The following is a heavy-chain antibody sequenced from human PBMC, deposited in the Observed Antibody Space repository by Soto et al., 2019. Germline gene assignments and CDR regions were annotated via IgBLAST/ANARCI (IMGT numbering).Heavy chain of an antibody. CDR3: ARFRTYYYGSGSYSRFDP. CDR2: MNPNSGNT. V-gene: IGHV1-8*01. Sequence: ASVKVSCKASGYTFTSYDINWVRQATGQGLEWMGWMNPNSGNTGYAQKFQGRVTMTRNTSISTAYMELSSLRSEDTAVYYCARFRTYYYGSGSYSRFDPWGQGTLVTSPQ. J-gene: IGHJ5*02. D-gene: IGHD3-10*01. CDR1: GYTFTSYD.